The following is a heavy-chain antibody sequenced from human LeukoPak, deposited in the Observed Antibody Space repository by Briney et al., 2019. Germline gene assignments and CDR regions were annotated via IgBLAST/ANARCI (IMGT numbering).Heavy chain of an antibody. V-gene: IGHV4-34*01. Sequence: PSETLSPTCAVYGGSFSGYYWSWIRQPPGKGLEWIGEINHSGSTNYNPSLKSRVTISVDTSKNQFSLKLSSVTAADTAVYYCARAKTRPGYCSSTSCYPSGINWFDPWGQGTLVTVSS. CDR1: GGSFSGYY. CDR3: ARAKTRPGYCSSTSCYPSGINWFDP. CDR2: INHSGST. J-gene: IGHJ5*02. D-gene: IGHD2-2*03.